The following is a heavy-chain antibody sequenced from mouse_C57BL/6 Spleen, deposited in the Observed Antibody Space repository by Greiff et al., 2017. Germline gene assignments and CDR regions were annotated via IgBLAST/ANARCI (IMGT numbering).Heavy chain of an antibody. CDR2: IYPGGGDT. CDR3: ARSTGYCGSSPDYFDY. CDR1: GYAFSSYW. D-gene: IGHD1-1*01. Sequence: QVQLQQSGAELVKPGASVKISCKASGYAFSSYWMHWVKQRPGKGLEWIGQIYPGGGDTNYNGKFKGKATLTADKSSSTAYVQLSSLTSEDSAVYFCARSTGYCGSSPDYFDYWGQGTTLTVSS. J-gene: IGHJ2*01. V-gene: IGHV1-80*01.